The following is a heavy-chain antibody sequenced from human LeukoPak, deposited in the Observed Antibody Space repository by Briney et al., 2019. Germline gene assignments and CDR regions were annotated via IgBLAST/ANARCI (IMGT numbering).Heavy chain of an antibody. D-gene: IGHD5-12*01. CDR2: TYYNEST. J-gene: IGHJ5*02. CDR3: ARHFAYDCVWFDP. Sequence: SETLSLTCTVSGDSISSYYWSWIRQPPGKGLEWIGYTYYNESTNYNPSLKSRLTISVDTSKNQFSLKLNSVTAADTAVYYCARHFAYDCVWFDPWGQGALVTVSS. V-gene: IGHV4-59*08. CDR1: GDSISSYY.